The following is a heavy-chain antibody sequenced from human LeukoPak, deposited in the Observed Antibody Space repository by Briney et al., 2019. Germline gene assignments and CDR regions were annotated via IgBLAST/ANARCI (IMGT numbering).Heavy chain of an antibody. V-gene: IGHV3-23*01. CDR3: AKEDYVSLDP. CDR1: GFTVSSYA. Sequence: GGSLRLSCVGSGFTVSSYAISWVRQAPGKGLEWVSTLSGGGATANNADSVKGRFTISRDNSKNTVYLQMNSLRAEDTAVYYCAKEDYVSLDPWGQGTLVTVSA. CDR2: LSGGGATA. D-gene: IGHD3-10*02. J-gene: IGHJ5*02.